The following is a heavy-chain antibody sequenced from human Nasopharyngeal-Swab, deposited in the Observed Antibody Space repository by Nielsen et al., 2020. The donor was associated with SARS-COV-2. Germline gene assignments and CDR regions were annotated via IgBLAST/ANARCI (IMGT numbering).Heavy chain of an antibody. J-gene: IGHJ5*02. CDR3: ARTGITGRWFDP. V-gene: IGHV3-23*01. CDR2: ITGSGGKT. D-gene: IGHD3-16*01. Sequence: WIRQPPGKGLEWVSSITGSGGKTYYADSVKGRFTISRDNSKNTLFLQMNSLRTEDTAVYYCARTGITGRWFDPWGQGTLVTVSS.